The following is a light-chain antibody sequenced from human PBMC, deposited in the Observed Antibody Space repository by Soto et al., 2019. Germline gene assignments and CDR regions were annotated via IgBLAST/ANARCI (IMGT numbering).Light chain of an antibody. V-gene: IGLV1-44*01. CDR2: SNN. CDR1: SSNIGSNT. Sequence: QSVLTQPPSASGTPGQRVTISCSGSSSNIGSNTVNWYQQLPGTAPKLLIYSNNQRPSGVPDRFSGSKSGTSASLAISGLQSEDEADYYCAAWDDSLNGWEFGGGTKLTV. J-gene: IGLJ2*01. CDR3: AAWDDSLNGWE.